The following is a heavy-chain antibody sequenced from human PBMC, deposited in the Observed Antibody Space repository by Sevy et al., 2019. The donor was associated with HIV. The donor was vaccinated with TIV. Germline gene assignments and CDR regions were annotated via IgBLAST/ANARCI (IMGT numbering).Heavy chain of an antibody. J-gene: IGHJ2*01. V-gene: IGHV4-39*01. CDR1: GGSISSSDYY. CDR2: IYYSGST. CDR3: ARLTDYWYFDI. Sequence: SETLSLTCTVSGGSISSSDYYWGWIRQPPGKGLEWIGSIYYSGSTYYNPSLKTRVTISVDTSKIQFSLRLSSVTAADTAAYFCARLTDYWYFDIWGRGTLVTVSS.